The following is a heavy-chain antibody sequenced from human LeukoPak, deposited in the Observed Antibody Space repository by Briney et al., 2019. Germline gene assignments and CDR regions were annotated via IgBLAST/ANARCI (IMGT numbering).Heavy chain of an antibody. CDR3: ARHRLQPHYYYMDV. J-gene: IGHJ6*03. D-gene: IGHD4-11*01. Sequence: PSETLSLTCAVYGGSFSGYYWSWIRQPPGKGLEWIGEINHSGSTNYNPSLKSRVTISVDTSKNQFSLKLSSVTAADMAVYYCARHRLQPHYYYMDVWGKGTTVTVSS. CDR2: INHSGST. V-gene: IGHV4-34*01. CDR1: GGSFSGYY.